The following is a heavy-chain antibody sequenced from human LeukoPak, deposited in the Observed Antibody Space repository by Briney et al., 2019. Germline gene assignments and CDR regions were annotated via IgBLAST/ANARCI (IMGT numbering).Heavy chain of an antibody. CDR3: ARHCDILTGYSAYAFDI. D-gene: IGHD3-9*01. V-gene: IGHV4-59*08. CDR1: GGSISPYY. CDR2: VYYSGST. Sequence: SSETLSLTCTVSGGSISPYYWSWIGQPPGKGLEWIGYVYYSGSTNYNPSLESRVTISVDTSRNQFSLNLSSVTAADTAVYYCARHCDILTGYSAYAFDIWGQGTMVTVSS. J-gene: IGHJ3*02.